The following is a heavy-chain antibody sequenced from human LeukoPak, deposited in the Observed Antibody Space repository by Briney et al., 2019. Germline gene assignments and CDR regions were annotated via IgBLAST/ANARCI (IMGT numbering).Heavy chain of an antibody. CDR1: GGTLSRYP. Sequence: SVKVSCEASGGTLSRYPISWVRQAPGQGLECMGGIIPFFGIVDYAQKFQARVTITADESTSTAYMELSSLRSEDTAVYYCAKGLEITMIRGVRGYYDYAMDVWGKGTTVTVSS. J-gene: IGHJ6*04. CDR2: IIPFFGIV. D-gene: IGHD3-10*01. CDR3: AKGLEITMIRGVRGYYDYAMDV. V-gene: IGHV1-69*13.